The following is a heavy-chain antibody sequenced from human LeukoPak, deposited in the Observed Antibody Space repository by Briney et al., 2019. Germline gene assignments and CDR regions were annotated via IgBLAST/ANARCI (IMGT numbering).Heavy chain of an antibody. CDR2: FDPEDGET. V-gene: IGHV1-24*01. J-gene: IGHJ4*02. CDR3: ASWPMTTVTLFDY. D-gene: IGHD4-17*01. Sequence: ASVKVSCKVSGYTLTELSMHWVRQAPGRGLEWMGGFDPEDGETIYAQKFQGRVTMTEDTSTDTAYMELSSLRSEDTAVYYCASWPMTTVTLFDYWGQGTLVTVSS. CDR1: GYTLTELS.